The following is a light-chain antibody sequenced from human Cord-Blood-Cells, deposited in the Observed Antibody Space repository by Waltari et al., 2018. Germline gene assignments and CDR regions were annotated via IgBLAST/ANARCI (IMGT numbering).Light chain of an antibody. CDR1: SSDVGGNNY. V-gene: IGLV2-14*01. CDR3: SSYTSNVV. CDR2: DVS. Sequence: QSAMTQPASVSGSPRQSITISCTGTSSDVGGNNYVSWYQQHPGKDPKIMIYDVSTRPSGVSIRFSGAKSGNTASLTISGLQAEDESDYYFSSYTSNVVFGGGTKLTVL. J-gene: IGLJ2*01.